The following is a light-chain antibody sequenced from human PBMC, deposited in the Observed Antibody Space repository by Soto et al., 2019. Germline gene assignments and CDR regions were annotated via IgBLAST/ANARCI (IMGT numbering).Light chain of an antibody. J-gene: IGKJ3*01. CDR1: QSVTVNS. CDR3: QQYGDSPLT. Sequence: EILLTQSPSTLSLSPGEGVTLSCRASQSVTVNSLAWYQQKPGQTPKLLIYAASTRAAAVPDRFTGSGSGTDFALTFSRLEPEDFAVYYCQQYGDSPLTFGPGTKVDIK. V-gene: IGKV3-20*01. CDR2: AAS.